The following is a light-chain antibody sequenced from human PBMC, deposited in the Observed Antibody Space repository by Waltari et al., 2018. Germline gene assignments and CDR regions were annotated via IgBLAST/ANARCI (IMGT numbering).Light chain of an antibody. J-gene: IGLJ3*02. CDR3: LLYYGGDGQPWV. CDR1: AGAVTSSYY. Sequence: QTVVTQEPSLTVSPGGPVPLTCASSAGAVTSSYYPNWFQSKPGQAPRALIDGTFNIKSWTPARFPGALLGGKAGLTLSDVQPEDEAHYYCLLYYGGDGQPWVVGGGTRLTVL. CDR2: GTF. V-gene: IGLV7-43*01.